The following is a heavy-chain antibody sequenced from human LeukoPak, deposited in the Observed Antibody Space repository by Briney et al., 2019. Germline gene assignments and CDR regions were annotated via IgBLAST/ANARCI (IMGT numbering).Heavy chain of an antibody. D-gene: IGHD3-10*01. CDR1: GFTVSSNY. Sequence: GGSLRFSCAASGFTVSSNYMSWVRQAPGKGLEWVSVIYSGGSTYYADSVKGRFTISRDNSKNTLYLQMNSLRAEDTAVYYCARDSTLMLRGVSYYGMDVWGQGTTVTVSS. V-gene: IGHV3-66*01. J-gene: IGHJ6*02. CDR3: ARDSTLMLRGVSYYGMDV. CDR2: IYSGGST.